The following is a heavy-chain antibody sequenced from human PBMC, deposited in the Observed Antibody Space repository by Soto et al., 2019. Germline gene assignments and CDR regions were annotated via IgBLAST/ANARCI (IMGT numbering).Heavy chain of an antibody. D-gene: IGHD2-15*01. CDR2: IMPIFRAP. Sequence: QVQLVQSGAEVKMPGSSVKVSCKASGGAFSDYAFSWVRQAPGQGLEWLGGIMPIFRAPDYAQKFQGRVTITADEFTRTAYMEMNSLRSEDTAVYYCASWLKGPDIGNYYYGMDVWGQGTTVTVS. CDR1: GGAFSDYA. CDR3: ASWLKGPDIGNYYYGMDV. J-gene: IGHJ6*02. V-gene: IGHV1-69*12.